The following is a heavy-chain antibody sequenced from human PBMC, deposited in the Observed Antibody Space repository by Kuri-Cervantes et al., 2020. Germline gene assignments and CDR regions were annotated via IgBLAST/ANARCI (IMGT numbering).Heavy chain of an antibody. V-gene: IGHV3-9*01. J-gene: IGHJ4*02. D-gene: IGHD6-13*01. Sequence: GGSLRLSCAASGFTFDDYAMHWVRQVPGKGLEWVSGISWNSVTISYADSVKGRFTISRDNAKTSLHLQTNSLRAEDTALYYCAKDMTGIARYFFDYWGQGTLVTVSS. CDR1: GFTFDDYA. CDR2: ISWNSVTI. CDR3: AKDMTGIARYFFDY.